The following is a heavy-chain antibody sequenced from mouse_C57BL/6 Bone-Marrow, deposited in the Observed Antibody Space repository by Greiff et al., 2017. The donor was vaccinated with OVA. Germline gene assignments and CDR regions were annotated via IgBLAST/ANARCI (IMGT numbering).Heavy chain of an antibody. J-gene: IGHJ1*03. CDR3: ARDLYYYGSSYWYFDV. CDR2: IYPGSGST. D-gene: IGHD1-1*01. CDR1: GYTFTSYW. Sequence: QVQLQQPGAELVKPGASVKMSCKASGYTFTSYWITWVKQRPGQGLEWIGDIYPGSGSTNYNEKFKSKATLTVDTSSSTAYMQLSSLTSEDSAVYYCARDLYYYGSSYWYFDVRGTGTTVTVSS. V-gene: IGHV1-55*01.